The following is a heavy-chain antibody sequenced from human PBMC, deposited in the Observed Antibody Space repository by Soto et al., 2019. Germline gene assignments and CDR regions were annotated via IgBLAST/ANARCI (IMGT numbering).Heavy chain of an antibody. J-gene: IGHJ5*02. CDR3: ARGASTERYFSPSGGAWFDP. CDR1: GGSFSGDY. Sequence: QVQLQQWGEGLLKPSETLSLTCAVYGGSFSGDYWNWIRQSPGKGLEWIGEINHSGITNYNPSLKSRATIIVDTSKKQFTLQLTSVTAADTAVYYCARGASTERYFSPSGGAWFDPWGQGTLVTVSS. V-gene: IGHV4-34*02. CDR2: INHSGIT. D-gene: IGHD3-9*01.